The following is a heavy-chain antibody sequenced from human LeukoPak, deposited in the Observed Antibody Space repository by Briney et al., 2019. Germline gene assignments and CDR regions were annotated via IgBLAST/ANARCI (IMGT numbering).Heavy chain of an antibody. Sequence: SETLSLTCTVSGGSVSSGSYYWSWIRQPPGKGLGWIGYIYYSGSTNYNPSLKSRVTISVDTSKNQFSLKLSSVTAADTAVYYCARETGYCSSTSCYRYFDYWGQGTLVTVSS. V-gene: IGHV4-61*01. CDR3: ARETGYCSSTSCYRYFDY. J-gene: IGHJ4*02. CDR1: GGSVSSGSYY. CDR2: IYYSGST. D-gene: IGHD2-2*01.